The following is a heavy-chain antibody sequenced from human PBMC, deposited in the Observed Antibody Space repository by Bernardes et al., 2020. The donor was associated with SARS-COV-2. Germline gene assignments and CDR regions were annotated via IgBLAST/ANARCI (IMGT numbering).Heavy chain of an antibody. CDR1: GFTFSNAR. J-gene: IGHJ6*02. CDR3: TTWRAFITGTSDYYYYGMDF. CDR2: IKSKTDGGTT. D-gene: IGHD1-7*01. Sequence: GGSLRLSCAASGFTFSNARMSWVRQAPGKGLEWVGRIKSKTDGGTTDYAAPVKGRFTISRDDSKNTLYLQMNSLKTEDTAVYYCTTWRAFITGTSDYYYYGMDFWCQGTTVTVSS. V-gene: IGHV3-15*01.